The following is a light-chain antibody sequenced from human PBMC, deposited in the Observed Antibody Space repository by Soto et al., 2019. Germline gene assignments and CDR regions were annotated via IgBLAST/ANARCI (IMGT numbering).Light chain of an antibody. CDR1: SSDIGNYNY. V-gene: IGLV2-11*01. Sequence: QSVLTQPRSVSGSPGQSVTISCTGTSSDIGNYNYVSWYQQHPGKAPKLMIYDVNKRPSGVPDRFSGSKSGNTASLTISGQYAEDDDDYCRCSYAGRSNVVFGTGTKLTVL. J-gene: IGLJ1*01. CDR3: CSYAGRSNVV. CDR2: DVN.